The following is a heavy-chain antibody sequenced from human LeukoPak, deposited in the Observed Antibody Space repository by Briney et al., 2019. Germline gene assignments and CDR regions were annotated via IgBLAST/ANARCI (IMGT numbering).Heavy chain of an antibody. D-gene: IGHD6-13*01. V-gene: IGHV4-4*02. CDR3: ARIIERAGVADWFDP. Sequence: KSSGTLSLTCAVSGGSISSSNWWSWVRQPPGKGLEWIGEIYHSGSTNYNPSLKSRVTISVDKSKNQFSLKLSSVTAADTAVYYCARIIERAGVADWFDPWGQGTLVTVSS. J-gene: IGHJ5*02. CDR2: IYHSGST. CDR1: GGSISSSNW.